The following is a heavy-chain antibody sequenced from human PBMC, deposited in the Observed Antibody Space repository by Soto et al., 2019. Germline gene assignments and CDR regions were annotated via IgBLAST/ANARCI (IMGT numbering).Heavy chain of an antibody. V-gene: IGHV3-23*01. CDR1: GFTFSSYA. D-gene: IGHD3-22*01. CDR3: ARDHFYDSSGYYHD. CDR2: ISGSGGST. Sequence: PGGSLRLSCAASGFTFSSYAMSWVRQAPGKGLEWVSAISGSGGSTYYADSVKGRFTISRDNSKNTLYLQMNSLRAEDTAVYYCARDHFYDSSGYYHDWGQGTLVTVSS. J-gene: IGHJ4*02.